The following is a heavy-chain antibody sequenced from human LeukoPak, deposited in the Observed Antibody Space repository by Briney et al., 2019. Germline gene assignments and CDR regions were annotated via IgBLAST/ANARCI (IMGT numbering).Heavy chain of an antibody. J-gene: IGHJ4*02. V-gene: IGHV3-15*01. CDR3: TTDGPSGSYGGHY. Sequence: GGSLRLSCAASGFTFSNAWMSWVRQAPGKGLEWVGRIKSKTDGCTTDYAAPVKGRFTISRDDSKNTLYLQMNSLKTEDTAVYYCTTDGPSGSYGGHYWGQGTLVTVSS. CDR1: GFTFSNAW. D-gene: IGHD1-14*01. CDR2: IKSKTDGCTT.